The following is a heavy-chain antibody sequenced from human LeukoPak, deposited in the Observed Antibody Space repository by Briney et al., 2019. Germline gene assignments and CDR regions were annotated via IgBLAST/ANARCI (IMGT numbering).Heavy chain of an antibody. CDR1: GFTFSDYY. V-gene: IGHV3-11*01. CDR2: ISSSGSTI. Sequence: GGSLRLPCAASGFTFSDYYMSWIRQAPGKGLEWVSYISSSGSTIYYADSVKGRFTISRDNAKNSLYLQMNSLRAEDTAVYYCARDRNYYDSSALNYWGQGTLVTVSS. CDR3: ARDRNYYDSSALNY. D-gene: IGHD3-22*01. J-gene: IGHJ4*02.